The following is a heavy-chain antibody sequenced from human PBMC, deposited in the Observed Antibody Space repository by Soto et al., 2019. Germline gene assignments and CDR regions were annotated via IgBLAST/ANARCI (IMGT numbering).Heavy chain of an antibody. J-gene: IGHJ2*01. Sequence: EVQLLESGGGLVQPGGSLRLSCAASGFTFSSYAMSWVRQAPWKGLEWVSVVSGSAGSTYYADSVKGRFTISRDNSKNKLYLQMNSLRAEDTAVYYCAKDASSGITSFDSWGRGTVVTVAS. V-gene: IGHV3-23*01. D-gene: IGHD3-3*01. CDR2: VSGSAGST. CDR1: GFTFSSYA. CDR3: AKDASSGITSFDS.